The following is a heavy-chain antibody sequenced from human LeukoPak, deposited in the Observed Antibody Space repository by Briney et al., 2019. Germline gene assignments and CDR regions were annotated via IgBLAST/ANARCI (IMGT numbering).Heavy chain of an antibody. Sequence: GGALRLSCAASGFTFSSYSMNWVRQVSGKGLEWVGRIKSKTEGGITDYAAPVKGRFTISRDDSKNTLHLQMNSLKTEDTAVYYCTTPLMGATRAGFGFWGQGTLVTVSS. D-gene: IGHD1-26*01. CDR2: IKSKTEGGIT. V-gene: IGHV3-15*01. CDR1: GFTFSSYS. J-gene: IGHJ4*02. CDR3: TTPLMGATRAGFGF.